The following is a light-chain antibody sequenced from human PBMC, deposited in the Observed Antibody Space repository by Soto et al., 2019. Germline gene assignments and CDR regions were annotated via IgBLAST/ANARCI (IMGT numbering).Light chain of an antibody. CDR1: QTIGTY. Sequence: IEVTQSPSSLAASVGDRVTITCRASQTIGTYLNWYRHKSGAAPELLIYDASTLQSGVPSRFRGGASGTDFTLTISSPQLDDFATYYCQQSYNTPLTFGQGTKVEIK. V-gene: IGKV1-39*01. J-gene: IGKJ1*01. CDR3: QQSYNTPLT. CDR2: DAS.